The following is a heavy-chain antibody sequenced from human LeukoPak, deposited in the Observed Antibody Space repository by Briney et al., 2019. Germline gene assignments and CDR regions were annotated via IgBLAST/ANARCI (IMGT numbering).Heavy chain of an antibody. CDR2: IYYSGST. Sequence: SETLSLTCTVSGGSISSYYWSCIRQPPGKGLEWIGYIYYSGSTNYNPSLKSRVTISVDTSKNQFSLKLSSVTAADTAVYYCARGSNGDYSYYYYYMDVWGKGTTVTVSS. J-gene: IGHJ6*03. CDR3: ARGSNGDYSYYYYYMDV. V-gene: IGHV4-59*01. CDR1: GGSISSYY. D-gene: IGHD4-17*01.